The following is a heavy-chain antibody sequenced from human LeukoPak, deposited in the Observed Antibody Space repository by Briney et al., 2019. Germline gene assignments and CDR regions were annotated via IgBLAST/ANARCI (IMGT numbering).Heavy chain of an antibody. D-gene: IGHD6-19*01. CDR3: ARARSGWLDAFDI. J-gene: IGHJ3*02. CDR1: GFTFSSYA. Sequence: GGSLRLSCAASGFTFSSYAMSWVRQAPGKGLEWVSYISSSSSTIYYADSVKGRFTISRDNAKNSLYLQMNSLRDEDTAVYYCARARSGWLDAFDIWGQGTMVTVSS. CDR2: ISSSSSTI. V-gene: IGHV3-48*02.